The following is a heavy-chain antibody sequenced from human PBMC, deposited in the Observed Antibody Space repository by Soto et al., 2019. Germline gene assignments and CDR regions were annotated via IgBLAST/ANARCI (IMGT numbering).Heavy chain of an antibody. V-gene: IGHV1-18*01. CDR1: GYTFNSYG. J-gene: IGHJ6*02. CDR2: ISSYNGNT. Sequence: QVQLVQSGAEVKKPGASVKVSCKASGYTFNSYGVSWVRQAPGQGLEWMGWISSYNGNTYHALGFQGRVTMTTDTSTSKIYMELTSLTSDDTAVYYCASGDCCGGKCYPYYYYGMDVWGQGTTVIVSS. CDR3: ASGDCCGGKCYPYYYYGMDV. D-gene: IGHD2-21*02.